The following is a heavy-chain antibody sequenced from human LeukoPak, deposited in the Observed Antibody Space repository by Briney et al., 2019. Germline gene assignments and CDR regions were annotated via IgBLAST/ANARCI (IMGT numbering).Heavy chain of an antibody. J-gene: IGHJ4*02. CDR2: IYYSGST. CDR1: GGSISSYY. V-gene: IGHV4-59*01. CDR3: ARGQYDILTGYYTFFDY. D-gene: IGHD3-9*01. Sequence: PSETPSLTCTVSGGSISSYYWSWIRQPPGKGLEWIGYIYYSGSTNYNPSLKSRVTISVDTSKNQFSLKLSSVTAADTAVYYCARGQYDILTGYYTFFDYWGQGTLVTVSP.